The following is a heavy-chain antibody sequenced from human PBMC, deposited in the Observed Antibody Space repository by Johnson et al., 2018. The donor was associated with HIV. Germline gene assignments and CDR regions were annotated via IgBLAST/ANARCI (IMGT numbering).Heavy chain of an antibody. D-gene: IGHD7-27*01. CDR2: ISYDGSNK. CDR3: ARVGLTGAQTGDAFDI. Sequence: VQLVESGGGVVQPGRSLRLSCAASGFTFSSYAMHWVRQAPGKGLEWVAVISYDGSNKYYADSVKGRFTISRDNSKTTLYLQSNSLRAEDTAVYYCARVGLTGAQTGDAFDIWGQGTMVTVSS. J-gene: IGHJ3*02. V-gene: IGHV3-30*14. CDR1: GFTFSSYA.